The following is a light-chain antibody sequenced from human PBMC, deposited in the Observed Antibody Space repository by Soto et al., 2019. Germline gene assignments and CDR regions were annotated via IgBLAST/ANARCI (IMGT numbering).Light chain of an antibody. Sequence: EIVMTQSPATLSVSPGERATLSCRASQSVTSNLAWYQQKPGQAPRLLIYGASTRATGIPARFSGSGSGTEFAFSISSLQSEDSAVYYCQQYNNWPYTFGGGTKVDIK. CDR3: QQYNNWPYT. CDR2: GAS. J-gene: IGKJ4*01. CDR1: QSVTSN. V-gene: IGKV3-15*01.